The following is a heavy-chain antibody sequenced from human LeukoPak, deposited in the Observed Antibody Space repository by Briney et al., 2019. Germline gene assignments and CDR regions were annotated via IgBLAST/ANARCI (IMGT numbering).Heavy chain of an antibody. CDR1: GGSISNTNW. Sequence: SETLSLTCGVSGGSISNTNWWSWVRQPPGQGPEWIGETSLTGLTHYNPSLESRVTVSLDKSKNQLSLNLTSVTAADTAVYYCSRENGAFSPFGYWGQGTLVTVLS. CDR2: TSLTGLT. D-gene: IGHD2-8*01. J-gene: IGHJ4*02. CDR3: SRENGAFSPFGY. V-gene: IGHV4-4*02.